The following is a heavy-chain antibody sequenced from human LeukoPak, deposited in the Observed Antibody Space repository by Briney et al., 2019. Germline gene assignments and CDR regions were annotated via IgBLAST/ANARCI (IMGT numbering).Heavy chain of an antibody. J-gene: IGHJ4*02. Sequence: AASVKVSCKASGYTFTSYDINWVRQATGQGLEWMGWMNPNSGNTGYAQKFQGRVTITADKSTSTAYMELSSLRSEDTAVYYCAREGYDSSGYYSDGPFDYWGQGTLVTVSS. CDR3: AREGYDSSGYYSDGPFDY. D-gene: IGHD3-22*01. V-gene: IGHV1-8*01. CDR1: GYTFTSYD. CDR2: MNPNSGNT.